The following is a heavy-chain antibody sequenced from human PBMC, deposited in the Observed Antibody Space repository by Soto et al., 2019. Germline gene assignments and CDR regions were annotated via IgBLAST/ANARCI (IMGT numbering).Heavy chain of an antibody. CDR2: ISSSSSYI. CDR3: ARARVSSSWYFDY. J-gene: IGHJ4*02. V-gene: IGHV3-21*01. CDR1: GFTFSSYS. Sequence: GGSLRLSCAASGFTFSSYSMNWVRQAPGKGLEWVSSISSSSSYIYYADSVKGRFTISRDNAKNSLYLQMNSLRAEDTAVYYCARARVSSSWYFDYWGQGTLVTVSS. D-gene: IGHD6-13*01.